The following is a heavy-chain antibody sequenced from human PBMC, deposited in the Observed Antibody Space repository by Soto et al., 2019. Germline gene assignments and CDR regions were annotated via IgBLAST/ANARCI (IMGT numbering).Heavy chain of an antibody. CDR2: IYGGDSDT. CDR1: GFTFSNHW. V-gene: IGHV5-51*03. J-gene: IGHJ6*04. D-gene: IGHD2-21*01. CDR3: AGRFGYCGGESCLDV. Sequence: VQLVQSGAEVKKPGESLKISCKGLGFTFSNHWIAWVRQMPGKGLEWMGIIYGGDSDTRYSPSFQGQVTISVDKSISTVYLQWRSLKASDTAMYFCAGRFGYCGGESCLDVWGGGTTVTVPS.